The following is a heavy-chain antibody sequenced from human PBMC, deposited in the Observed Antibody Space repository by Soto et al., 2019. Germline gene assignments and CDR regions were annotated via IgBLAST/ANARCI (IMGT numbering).Heavy chain of an antibody. CDR3: AHTGGLYSSGWYYFDY. V-gene: IGHV2-5*02. J-gene: IGHJ4*02. D-gene: IGHD6-19*01. Sequence: QITLRESGPTLVKPTQTLTLTCTFSGFSLSTSGVGVGWIRQPPGKALEWLALIYWDDDKRYSPSLKSRLTITKDTSKSQVVLTMTNMDPVDTATYYCAHTGGLYSSGWYYFDYWGQGTLVTVSS. CDR2: IYWDDDK. CDR1: GFSLSTSGVG.